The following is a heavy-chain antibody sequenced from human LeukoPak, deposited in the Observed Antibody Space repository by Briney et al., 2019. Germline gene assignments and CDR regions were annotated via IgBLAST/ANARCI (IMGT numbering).Heavy chain of an antibody. CDR1: RGSISSGDYY. V-gene: IGHV4-30-4*08. CDR3: ARVGVYYYGSESYYIFDY. D-gene: IGHD3-10*01. CDR2: IYYSGST. Sequence: PSQTLSLTCTVSRGSISSGDYYWSWIRQPPGKGLEWIGYIYYSGSTYYNPSLKSRVTISVDTSKNQFSLKLSSVTAADTAVYYCARVGVYYYGSESYYIFDYWGQGTLVTVSS. J-gene: IGHJ4*02.